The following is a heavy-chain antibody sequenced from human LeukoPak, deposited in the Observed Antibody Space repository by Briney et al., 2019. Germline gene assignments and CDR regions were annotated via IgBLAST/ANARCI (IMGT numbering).Heavy chain of an antibody. CDR2: ISGSGGST. D-gene: IGHD3-16*01. CDR1: GFTLSSYA. J-gene: IGHJ4*02. Sequence: GGSLRLSCAASGFTLSSYAMSCVRQAPGKGLEEVSAISGSGGSTYYADSVKGRFTISRDNSRDTLYLQMNSLRAEDPGVYSCETGYYDYVWGRYYFDYWGQGTLVTVSS. CDR3: ETGYYDYVWGRYYFDY. V-gene: IGHV3-23*01.